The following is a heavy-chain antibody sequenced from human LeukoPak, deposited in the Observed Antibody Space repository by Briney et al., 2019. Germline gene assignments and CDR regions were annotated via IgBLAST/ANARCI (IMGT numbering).Heavy chain of an antibody. CDR1: GGSINNYY. V-gene: IGHV4-59*01. Sequence: SETLSLTCTVSGGSINNYYWSWIRQFPGKGLEWIGNVYYRGSTNYNPSLKSRVSISVDTSKKEFSLTLRSVTAADTAVYYCARESGWTRHFDYWGQGARVTVSS. J-gene: IGHJ4*02. CDR3: ARESGWTRHFDY. D-gene: IGHD6-19*01. CDR2: VYYRGST.